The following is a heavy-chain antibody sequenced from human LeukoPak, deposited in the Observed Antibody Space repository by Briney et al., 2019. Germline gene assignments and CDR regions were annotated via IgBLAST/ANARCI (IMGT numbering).Heavy chain of an antibody. D-gene: IGHD3-10*01. CDR2: IWYDGSKE. Sequence: GGSLRLSCVASGFTFSSYGMHWVRQAPGKGLEWVAVIWYDGSKEYYADSLKGRFTISRDNSKNTLYLQMNGLRAEDTAVYYCARGGVFDYYYDGMDVWGQGTTATVSS. V-gene: IGHV3-33*01. J-gene: IGHJ6*02. CDR3: ARGGVFDYYYDGMDV. CDR1: GFTFSSYG.